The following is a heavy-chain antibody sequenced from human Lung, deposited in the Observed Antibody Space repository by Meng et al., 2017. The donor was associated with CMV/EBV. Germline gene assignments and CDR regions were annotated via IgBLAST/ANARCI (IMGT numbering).Heavy chain of an antibody. V-gene: IGHV1-2*02. CDR3: ASKMYYDFWSAYRGTEGVDPFNI. J-gene: IGHJ3*02. CDR2: ISPNNGAT. Sequence: ASXXVSXKASGYTFTDYRMHWVRQAPGQGLEWMGWISPNNGATNYAQKFQGRVTMTRDTSINTAYMELNRLTYDDTAVYYCASKMYYDFWSAYRGTEGVDPFNIWXQGTXV. CDR1: GYTFTDYR. D-gene: IGHD3-3*01.